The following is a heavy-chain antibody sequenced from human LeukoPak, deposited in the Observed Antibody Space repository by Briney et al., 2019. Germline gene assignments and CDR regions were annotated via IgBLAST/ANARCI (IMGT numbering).Heavy chain of an antibody. J-gene: IGHJ4*02. CDR2: INPNSGGT. Sequence: ASVKVSCKASGGTFSNYAISWVRQAPGQGLEWMGGINPNSGGTNYAQNFQGRVTMTSDTSISTAYMELSRLRSDDTAVYYCARGWELPDYWGQGTLVTVSS. D-gene: IGHD1-26*01. V-gene: IGHV1-2*02. CDR3: ARGWELPDY. CDR1: GGTFSNYA.